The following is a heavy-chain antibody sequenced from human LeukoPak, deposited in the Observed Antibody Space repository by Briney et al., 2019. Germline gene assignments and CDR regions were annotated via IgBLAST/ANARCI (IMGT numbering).Heavy chain of an antibody. V-gene: IGHV1-18*01. Sequence: ASVKVSCKASGYTFTSYGISWVRQAPGQGLEWMGWIGAYNGNTNYAQKLQGRVTMTTDTSTSTAYMELRSLRSDDTAVYYCARDLGPPLSDYAALYGMDVWGQGTTVTVSS. J-gene: IGHJ6*02. D-gene: IGHD4-17*01. CDR3: ARDLGPPLSDYAALYGMDV. CDR1: GYTFTSYG. CDR2: IGAYNGNT.